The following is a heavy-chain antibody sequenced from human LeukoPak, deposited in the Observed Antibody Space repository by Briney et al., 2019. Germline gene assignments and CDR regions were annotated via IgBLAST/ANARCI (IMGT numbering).Heavy chain of an antibody. CDR2: ISGSGGST. CDR1: GFTFSSYA. V-gene: IGHV3-23*01. J-gene: IGHJ4*02. D-gene: IGHD3-10*01. CDR3: AKRYGEYLFDY. Sequence: PGGPLRLSCAASGFTFSSYAMSWVRQAPGKGPEWVSSISGSGGSTYYTDSVKGRFTISRDNSKNTLYLQMNSLRAEDTAVYYCAKRYGEYLFDYWGQGTLVTVSS.